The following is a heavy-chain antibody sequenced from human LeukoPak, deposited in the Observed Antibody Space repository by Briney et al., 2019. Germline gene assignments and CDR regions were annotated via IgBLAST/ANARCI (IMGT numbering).Heavy chain of an antibody. D-gene: IGHD2-2*01. J-gene: IGHJ3*02. V-gene: IGHV4-59*02. CDR1: GGSVSSYY. CDR3: ARARYANAWYAFDI. CDR2: LSHRGSS. Sequence: SETLSLTCTVAGGSVSSYYWRWVRPPPARGLEWIAYLSHRGSSDSNPSLTSRVTTLVDTSKNQFSLKLTSVTAADTAVYYCARARYANAWYAFDIWGHGTMVTVSS.